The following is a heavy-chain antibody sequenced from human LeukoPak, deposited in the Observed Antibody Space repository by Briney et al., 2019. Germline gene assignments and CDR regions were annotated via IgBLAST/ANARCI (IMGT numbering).Heavy chain of an antibody. CDR2: IRSKASSYAT. CDR3: TSGIAVAGFDY. CDR1: GFTFSGSA. V-gene: IGHV3-73*01. J-gene: IGHJ4*02. Sequence: GGSLRLSCAASGFTFSGSAMHWVRQASGKGLEWVGRIRSKASSYATAYAASVKGRFTISRDDSKNTAYLQMNSLKTEDTAVHYCTSGIAVAGFDYWGQGTLVTVSS. D-gene: IGHD6-19*01.